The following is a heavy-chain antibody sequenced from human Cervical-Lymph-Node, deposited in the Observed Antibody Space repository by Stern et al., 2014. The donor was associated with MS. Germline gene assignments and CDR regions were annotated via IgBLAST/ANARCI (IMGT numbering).Heavy chain of an antibody. V-gene: IGHV5-51*03. Sequence: EDQLVESGAEVKKPGESLKISCKGSGYSFTSYWIAWVRQMPGKGLEWMGIIYPSDSDTRYSPSFQGQVTISADKSISTAYLQWSSLKASDTAMYYCARPRGAARDYFDSWGQGTLVTVSS. CDR1: GYSFTSYW. D-gene: IGHD6-6*01. CDR2: IYPSDSDT. CDR3: ARPRGAARDYFDS. J-gene: IGHJ4*02.